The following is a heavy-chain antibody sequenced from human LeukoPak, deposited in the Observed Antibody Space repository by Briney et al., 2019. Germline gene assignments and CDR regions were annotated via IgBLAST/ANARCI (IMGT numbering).Heavy chain of an antibody. Sequence: GGSLRLSCAASGFTFSDYYMSWIRQAPGKGLEWVSYTSSSGSTIYYADSVKGRFTISRDNAKNSLHLQMNSLRAEDTAVYYCAREISGERTYYFDYWGQGTLVTVSS. CDR2: TSSSGSTI. D-gene: IGHD1-26*01. CDR1: GFTFSDYY. J-gene: IGHJ4*02. CDR3: AREISGERTYYFDY. V-gene: IGHV3-11*01.